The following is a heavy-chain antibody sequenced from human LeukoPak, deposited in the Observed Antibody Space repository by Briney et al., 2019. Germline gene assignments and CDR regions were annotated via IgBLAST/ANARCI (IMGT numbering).Heavy chain of an antibody. V-gene: IGHV4-39*07. CDR3: ARGAILLGVIWSGYPQHFDY. CDR1: GGSISSGGYY. CDR2: INHSGST. Sequence: PSETLSLTCTVSGGSISSGGYYWSWIRQPPGKGLEWIGEINHSGSTNYNPSLKSRVTISVDTSKNQFSLKLSSVIAADTAVYYCARGAILLGVIWSGYPQHFDYWGQGTLVTVSS. J-gene: IGHJ4*02. D-gene: IGHD3-3*01.